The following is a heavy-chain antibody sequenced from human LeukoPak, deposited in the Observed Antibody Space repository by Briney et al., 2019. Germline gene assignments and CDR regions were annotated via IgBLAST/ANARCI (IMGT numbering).Heavy chain of an antibody. D-gene: IGHD2-2*01. CDR1: GGTFSSYA. J-gene: IGHJ4*02. CDR3: ARARYCSSTSCLFDY. V-gene: IGHV1-69*05. Sequence: SVKVSCKASGGTFSSYAISWVRRAPGQGLEWMGGIIPIFGTANYAQKFQGRVTITTDESTSTAYMELSSLRSEDTAVYYCARARYCSSTSCLFDYWGQGTLVTVSS. CDR2: IIPIFGTA.